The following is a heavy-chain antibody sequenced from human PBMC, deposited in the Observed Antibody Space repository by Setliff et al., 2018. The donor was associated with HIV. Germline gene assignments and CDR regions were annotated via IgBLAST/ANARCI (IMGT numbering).Heavy chain of an antibody. CDR1: GGSISSYH. V-gene: IGHV4-59*01. Sequence: SETLSLTCRVSGGSISSYHWGWIRQPPGKGLEWIGSIYYSGSTTYSPSLKSRVTMSVDTSKNQFSLKLTSVTAADTAVYYCARHPRQLLKGAAAYFDYWGQGTMVTVSS. CDR3: ARHPRQLLKGAAAYFDY. J-gene: IGHJ4*03. CDR2: IYYSGST. D-gene: IGHD5-18*01.